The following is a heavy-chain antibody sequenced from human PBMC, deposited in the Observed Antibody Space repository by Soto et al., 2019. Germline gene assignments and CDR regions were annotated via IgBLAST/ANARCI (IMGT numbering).Heavy chain of an antibody. D-gene: IGHD2-8*01. J-gene: IGHJ4*02. CDR1: GFTFSSYG. Sequence: GGSLRLSCAASGFTFSSYGMHWVRQAPGKGLEWVAVISYDGSNKYYADSVKGRFTISRDNSKNTLYLQMNSLRAEDTAVYYCAKRGMVLNFDYWGQGTLVTVSS. CDR2: ISYDGSNK. CDR3: AKRGMVLNFDY. V-gene: IGHV3-30*18.